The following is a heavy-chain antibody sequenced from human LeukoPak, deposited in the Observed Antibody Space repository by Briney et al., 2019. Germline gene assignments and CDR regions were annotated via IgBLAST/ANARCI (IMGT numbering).Heavy chain of an antibody. CDR3: ARPTGGDYFDY. D-gene: IGHD3-16*01. CDR2: IYYSGST. CDR1: GGSISSYY. Sequence: SETLSLTCTVSGGSISSYYWGWIRQPPGKGLEWIGSIYYSGSTYYNPSLKSRVTISVDTSKNQFSLKLSSVTAADTAVYYCARPTGGDYFDYWGQGTLVTVSS. J-gene: IGHJ4*02. V-gene: IGHV4-39*01.